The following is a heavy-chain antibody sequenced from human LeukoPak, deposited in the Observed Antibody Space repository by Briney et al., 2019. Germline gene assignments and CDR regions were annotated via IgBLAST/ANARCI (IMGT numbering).Heavy chain of an antibody. V-gene: IGHV4-30-4*01. CDR1: GGSISSSDYY. CDR2: IYYSGST. CDR3: ARGFDAHNAFDI. J-gene: IGHJ3*02. Sequence: SETLSLTCTVSGGSISSSDYYWSWIRQPPGKGLEWIGYIYYSGSTSYNPSLKSRVTISVDTSKNQFSLKLTSVTAADTAVYYCARGFDAHNAFDIWGQGTMVTVSS. D-gene: IGHD3-9*01.